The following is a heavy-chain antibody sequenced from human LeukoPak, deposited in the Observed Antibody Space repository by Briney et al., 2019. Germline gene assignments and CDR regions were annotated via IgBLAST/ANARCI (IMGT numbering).Heavy chain of an antibody. Sequence: ASVKVSCKASGYTFSSYGFSWVRQAPGQGLEWMGWINAYNGNTDYAQNLQGRVTMTTDTSTSTAYMELRSLRSDDTAVYYCARRQGTTLNFDYWGQGTLVTVSS. CDR2: INAYNGNT. V-gene: IGHV1-18*01. CDR3: ARRQGTTLNFDY. D-gene: IGHD1-1*01. J-gene: IGHJ4*02. CDR1: GYTFSSYG.